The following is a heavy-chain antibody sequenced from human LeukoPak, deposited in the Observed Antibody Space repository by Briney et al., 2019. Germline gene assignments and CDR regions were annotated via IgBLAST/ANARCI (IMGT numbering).Heavy chain of an antibody. CDR1: GFTFSSYS. CDR3: ARESDYDSSGYNYYYYYMDV. CDR2: ISSSGSYI. J-gene: IGHJ6*03. V-gene: IGHV3-21*01. Sequence: GGSLRLSCAASGFTFSSYSMNWVRQAPGKGLEWVSSISSSGSYIYYADSVKGRFTVSRDNAKNSLYLQMNSLRAEDTAVYYCARESDYDSSGYNYYYYYMDVWGKGTTVTVSS. D-gene: IGHD3-22*01.